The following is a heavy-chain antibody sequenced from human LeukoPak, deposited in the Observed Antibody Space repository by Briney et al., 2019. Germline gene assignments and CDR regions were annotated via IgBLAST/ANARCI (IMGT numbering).Heavy chain of an antibody. D-gene: IGHD3-10*01. CDR3: AKARLVRGVIMTPFYFDY. V-gene: IGHV3-23*01. J-gene: IGHJ4*02. CDR1: GFIFSSYA. Sequence: PGGSLTLSCPASGFIFSSYAMSWVRQAQGKGLEWVSAVTGSGNSTFYADSVKGRFTVSSDNSKNTLYLRMNSLKAEDTAVYYCAKARLVRGVIMTPFYFDYWGQGTLVTLSS. CDR2: VTGSGNST.